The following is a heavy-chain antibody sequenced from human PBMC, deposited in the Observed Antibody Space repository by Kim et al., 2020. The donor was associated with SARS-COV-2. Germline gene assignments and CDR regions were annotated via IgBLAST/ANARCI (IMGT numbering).Heavy chain of an antibody. V-gene: IGHV3-30*18. J-gene: IGHJ4*02. Sequence: GGSLRLSCAASGFTFSSYGMHWVRQAPGKGLEWVAVISYDGSNKYYADSVKGRFTISRDNSKNTLYLQMNSLRAEDTAVYYCAKETLVVAAKVADYWGQG. CDR2: ISYDGSNK. CDR1: GFTFSSYG. D-gene: IGHD2-15*01. CDR3: AKETLVVAAKVADY.